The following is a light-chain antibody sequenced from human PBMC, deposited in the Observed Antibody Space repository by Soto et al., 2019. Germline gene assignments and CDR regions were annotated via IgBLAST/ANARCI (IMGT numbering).Light chain of an antibody. CDR2: AAS. CDR3: QQSLDHPVT. J-gene: IGKJ5*01. Sequence: DIQMTQSPSSLSASVGDRVSITCRASQGISTYLNWFQQKPGEAPNLLIYAASSLHSGVPSRFSGSGSGTDFILTISSLQPEDFATYYCQQSLDHPVTFGQGTRLEMK. V-gene: IGKV1-39*01. CDR1: QGISTY.